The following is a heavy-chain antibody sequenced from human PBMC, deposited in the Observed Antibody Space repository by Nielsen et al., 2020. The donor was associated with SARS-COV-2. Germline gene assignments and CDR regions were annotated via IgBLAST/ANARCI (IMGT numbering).Heavy chain of an antibody. V-gene: IGHV3-43*01. J-gene: IGHJ1*01. D-gene: IGHD6-19*01. CDR1: GFTFDDYT. CDR3: AKMSPPGIAVGTAEYFQH. Sequence: GESLKISCAASGFTFDDYTMHWVRQAPGKGLEWVSLISWDGGSTYYADSVKGRFTISRDNSKNSLYLQMNSLRAEDTAVYYCAKMSPPGIAVGTAEYFQHWGQGTLVTVSS. CDR2: ISWDGGST.